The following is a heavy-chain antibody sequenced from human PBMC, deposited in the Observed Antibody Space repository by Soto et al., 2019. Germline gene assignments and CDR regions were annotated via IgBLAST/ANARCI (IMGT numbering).Heavy chain of an antibody. CDR1: GYTFTSYG. V-gene: IGHV1-18*01. D-gene: IGHD2-21*02. CDR2: ISAYNGNT. CDR3: ARDVSHIVVVTAINDAFDI. Sequence: ASVKVSCKASGYTFTSYGTSWVRQAPGQGLEWMGWISAYNGNTNYAQKLQGRVTMTTDTSTSTAYMELRSLRSDDTAVYYCARDVSHIVVVTAINDAFDIWGQGTMVTVSS. J-gene: IGHJ3*02.